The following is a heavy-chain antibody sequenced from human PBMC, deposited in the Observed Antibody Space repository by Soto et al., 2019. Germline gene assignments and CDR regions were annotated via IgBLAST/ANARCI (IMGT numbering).Heavy chain of an antibody. J-gene: IGHJ5*02. D-gene: IGHD2-15*01. V-gene: IGHV4-59*01. CDR3: AREKVAATSWFDP. Sequence: SETLSLTCTVSGGSISSYYWSWIRQPPGKGLEWIGDIYYSGSTNYNPSLKSRVNISVDTSKNQLSRKLSSVTAADTAGYYCAREKVAATSWFDPWGQGTLVTVSS. CDR2: IYYSGST. CDR1: GGSISSYY.